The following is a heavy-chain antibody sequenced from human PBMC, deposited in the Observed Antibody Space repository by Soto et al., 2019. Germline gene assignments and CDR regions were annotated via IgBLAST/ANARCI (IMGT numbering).Heavy chain of an antibody. CDR1: GVSITDYY. CDR3: ATTRGRGFFDN. Sequence: QVQLQQSGTGLVKPSETLSLTCTVSGVSITDYYYTWIRQSAGKGLEWIGRVYTSGHTNFNPSLRSRVTMSVDRSKKQISLNLTSVTAADTAVYDCATTRGRGFFDNWGQGTLVTVSS. D-gene: IGHD3-16*01. V-gene: IGHV4-4*07. CDR2: VYTSGHT. J-gene: IGHJ4*02.